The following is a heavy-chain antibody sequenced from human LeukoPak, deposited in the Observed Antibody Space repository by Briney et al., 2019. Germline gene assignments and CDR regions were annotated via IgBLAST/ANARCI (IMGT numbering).Heavy chain of an antibody. D-gene: IGHD7-27*01. J-gene: IGHJ3*02. V-gene: IGHV1-18*01. CDR3: ARAPVPLWGHDAFDI. Sequence: ASVKVSCKASGYTFTSYGISWVRQAPGQGLEWMGWISAYNGNTNYAQKLQGRVTMTTDTSTSAAYMELRSLRSDDTAVYYCARAPVPLWGHDAFDIWGQGTMVTVSS. CDR1: GYTFTSYG. CDR2: ISAYNGNT.